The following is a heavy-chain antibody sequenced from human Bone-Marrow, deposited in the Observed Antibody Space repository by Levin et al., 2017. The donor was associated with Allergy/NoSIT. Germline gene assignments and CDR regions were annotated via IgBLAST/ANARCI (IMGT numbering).Heavy chain of an antibody. Sequence: QTGGSLRLSCAGSGFAFSNYGMSWVRQAPGKGLEWVSAISQNGDVTYYADSVRGRVTISRDNSKNTLYLQMNSLGAEDTAIYHCARHYDRSGTHAYDIWGQGTTVTVSS. CDR1: GFAFSNYG. J-gene: IGHJ3*02. CDR3: ARHYDRSGTHAYDI. D-gene: IGHD3-22*01. V-gene: IGHV3-23*01. CDR2: ISQNGDVT.